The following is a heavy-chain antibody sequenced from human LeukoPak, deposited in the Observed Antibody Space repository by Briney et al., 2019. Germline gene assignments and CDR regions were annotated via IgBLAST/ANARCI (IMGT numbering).Heavy chain of an antibody. D-gene: IGHD5-18*01. CDR1: GFTFSSYE. Sequence: PGGSLRLSCAASGFTFSSYEMNWVRQAPGKGLEWVSYISSSGSTIYYADSVKGRFTISRDNSKNTLYLQMNSLRAEDTAVYYCVRGYSYGWFDPWGQGTLVTVSS. V-gene: IGHV3-48*03. J-gene: IGHJ5*02. CDR2: ISSSGSTI. CDR3: VRGYSYGWFDP.